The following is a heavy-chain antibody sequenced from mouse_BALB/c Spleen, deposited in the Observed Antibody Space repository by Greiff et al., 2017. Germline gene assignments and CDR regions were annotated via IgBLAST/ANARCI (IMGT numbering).Heavy chain of an antibody. CDR3: TRGRDGYYSY. D-gene: IGHD2-3*01. J-gene: IGHJ3*01. Sequence: KQPGSELVRPGASVKLSCKASGYTFTSYWMHWVKQRPGQGLEWIGNIYPGSGSTNYDEKFKSKATLTVDTSSSTAYMQLSSLTSEDSAVYYCTRGRDGYYSYWGQGTLVTVSA. CDR2: IYPGSGST. CDR1: GYTFTSYW. V-gene: IGHV1S22*01.